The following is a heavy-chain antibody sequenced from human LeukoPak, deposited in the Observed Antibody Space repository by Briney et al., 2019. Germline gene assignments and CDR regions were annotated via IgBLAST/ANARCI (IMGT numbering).Heavy chain of an antibody. CDR1: GGSISSYY. V-gene: IGHV4-59*01. J-gene: IGHJ5*02. CDR2: IYYSGST. CDR3: AREVPQNWFDP. Sequence: SETLSLTCTVSGGSISSYYWSWMRQPPGKGLEGSGYIYYSGSTNYNPSLKGRVTISVDTSKNQFSLKLSSVTAADTAVYYCAREVPQNWFDPWGQGTLVTVSS.